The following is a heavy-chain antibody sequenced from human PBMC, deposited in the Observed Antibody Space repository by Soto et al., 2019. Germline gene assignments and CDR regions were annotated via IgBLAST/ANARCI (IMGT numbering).Heavy chain of an antibody. CDR3: ANYYGDYAGGEFFQH. CDR2: ITGSGGSK. J-gene: IGHJ1*01. D-gene: IGHD4-17*01. V-gene: IGHV3-23*01. Sequence: GGSLRLSCAASGFTFSSYAMNWVRQAPGKGLEWVSAITGSGGSKWYADSVKGRFTISRDNSKNTLYLQMNSLRAEDTALYYCANYYGDYAGGEFFQHWGQGTLVTVSS. CDR1: GFTFSSYA.